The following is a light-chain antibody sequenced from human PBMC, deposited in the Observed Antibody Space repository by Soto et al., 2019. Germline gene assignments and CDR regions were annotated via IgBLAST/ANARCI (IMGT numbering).Light chain of an antibody. J-gene: IGLJ7*01. CDR2: LEGSGSY. V-gene: IGLV4-60*02. Sequence: QLVLTQSSSASASLGSSVKLTCTLSSGHSSYIIAWHQQQPGKAPRYLMKLEGSGSYNKGSGVPDRFSGSSSGADRYLTISNLQFEDEADYYCETWDSNIHRVFGGGTQLTVL. CDR3: ETWDSNIHRV. CDR1: SGHSSYI.